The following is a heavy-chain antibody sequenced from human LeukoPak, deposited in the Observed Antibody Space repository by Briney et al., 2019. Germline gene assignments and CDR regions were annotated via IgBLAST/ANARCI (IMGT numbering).Heavy chain of an antibody. D-gene: IGHD3-10*01. CDR1: GFTFRSYS. V-gene: IGHV3-21*01. Sequence: GGSLRLSCATSGFTFRSYSMNWVRQAPGKGLEWVSSITSSSSYIYYADSVKGRFTISRDNAKNSLYLQMNSLRAEDTAVYYCARDFGLDYWGQGTLVTVSS. CDR2: ITSSSSYI. J-gene: IGHJ4*02. CDR3: ARDFGLDY.